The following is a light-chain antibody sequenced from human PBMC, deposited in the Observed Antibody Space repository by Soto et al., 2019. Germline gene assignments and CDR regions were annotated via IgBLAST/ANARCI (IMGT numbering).Light chain of an antibody. Sequence: EIVLTQSPATLSLSPGERATLSCRASQSVSDYLAWYQQRRGQAPRLLIHGASNRATGIPDRFSGSGSGTDFTLTISRLEPEDFAVYYCQQYGGSPRTFGQGTKVEVK. CDR1: QSVSDY. CDR2: GAS. V-gene: IGKV3-20*01. CDR3: QQYGGSPRT. J-gene: IGKJ1*01.